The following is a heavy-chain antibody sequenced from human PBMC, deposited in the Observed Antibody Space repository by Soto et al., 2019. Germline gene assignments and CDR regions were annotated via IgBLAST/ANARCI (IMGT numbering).Heavy chain of an antibody. Sequence: PSETLSLTCTVSGGSISSGDYYWSWIRQPPGKGLNWTGCISYGGSTSYNPSLKSRVTISVDTSKNQFSLKLTSVTAADTAVYYCSRGILVWGQGALVTVSS. V-gene: IGHV4-30-4*01. CDR1: GGSISSGDYY. D-gene: IGHD5-18*01. J-gene: IGHJ4*02. CDR3: SRGILV. CDR2: ISYGGST.